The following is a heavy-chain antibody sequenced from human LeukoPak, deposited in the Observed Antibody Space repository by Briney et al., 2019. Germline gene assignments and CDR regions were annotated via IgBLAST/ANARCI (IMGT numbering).Heavy chain of an antibody. Sequence: GGSLRLSCAASGFTFSSHSMNWVRQAPGKGLEWVGRIKSKSDGGTTDYAAPVKGRFIISRDDSKNTLYLQMNSLKIEDTAVYYCTTDRGDYGIPFWGQGTLVTVSS. CDR3: TTDRGDYGIPF. CDR2: IKSKSDGGTT. V-gene: IGHV3-15*07. CDR1: GFTFSSHS. D-gene: IGHD4-17*01. J-gene: IGHJ4*02.